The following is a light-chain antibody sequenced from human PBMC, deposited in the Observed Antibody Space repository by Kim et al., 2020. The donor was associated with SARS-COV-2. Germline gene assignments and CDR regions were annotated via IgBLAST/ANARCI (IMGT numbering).Light chain of an antibody. CDR3: QHYDSLSRT. V-gene: IGKV1-5*01. Sequence: ASVGATVTITCRASQSVGGWLAWYQQRPGKAPKLLMYDATSLERGVPLRFSGGGYGTEFTLTISGLQPDDFATYYCQHYDSLSRTFGQGTKVDIK. CDR2: DAT. CDR1: QSVGGW. J-gene: IGKJ1*01.